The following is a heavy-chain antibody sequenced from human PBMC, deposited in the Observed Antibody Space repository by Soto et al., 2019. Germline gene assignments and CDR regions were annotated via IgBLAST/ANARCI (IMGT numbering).Heavy chain of an antibody. CDR1: GGSFNRHT. CDR3: ARGWGYDSTDYYYAY. D-gene: IGHD3-22*01. J-gene: IGHJ4*02. CDR2: IIPIFGTA. V-gene: IGHV1-69*01. Sequence: QVQLVQSGAEVRKPGSSVRVSCKASGGSFNRHTISWVRQAPGHGLEWMGGIIPIFGTANHAQKFQGRVTIIADESTSTVYMELSSLRSDDTARYYCARGWGYDSTDYYYAYWGQGTLVIVSS.